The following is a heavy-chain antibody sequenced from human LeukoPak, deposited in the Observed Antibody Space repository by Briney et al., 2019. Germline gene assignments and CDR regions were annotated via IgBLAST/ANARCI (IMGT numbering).Heavy chain of an antibody. CDR1: GFTFSSYW. CDR3: ARGHDYGDFFDY. CDR2: IKQDGSEK. J-gene: IGHJ4*02. D-gene: IGHD4-17*01. Sequence: GGSLRLSCTTSGFTFSSYWMNWVHQAPGKGLEWVANIKQDGSEKYYVDSVKGRFTISRDNAKNSLYLQMNSLRAEDTAVYYCARGHDYGDFFDYWGQGTLVTVSS. V-gene: IGHV3-7*01.